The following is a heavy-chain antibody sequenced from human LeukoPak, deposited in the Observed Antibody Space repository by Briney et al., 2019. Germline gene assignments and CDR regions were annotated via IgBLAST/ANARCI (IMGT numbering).Heavy chain of an antibody. CDR1: GGSISSYY. CDR2: IYYSGST. CDR3: ARVNGVRVGYSYGYTFDY. D-gene: IGHD5-18*01. Sequence: SETLSVTCTVSGGSISSYYWSWIRQPPGKGLEWIGYIYYSGSTNYNPSLKSRVTISVDTSKNQFSLKLSSVTAADTAVYYCARVNGVRVGYSYGYTFDYWGQGTLVTVSS. V-gene: IGHV4-59*08. J-gene: IGHJ4*02.